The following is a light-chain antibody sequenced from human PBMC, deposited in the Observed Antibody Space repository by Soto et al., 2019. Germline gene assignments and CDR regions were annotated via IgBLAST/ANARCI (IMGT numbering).Light chain of an antibody. CDR1: SSDVGGYNY. J-gene: IGLJ2*01. Sequence: QSALTQPASVSGSPGQSITISCTGTSSDVGGYNYVSWYQQHPGKAPKLMIYDVSNRPSGVSNRFSGSKSGNTASLTISGRQAEDEADYYCTSYTRSSTRVFGGGTQLTVL. CDR2: DVS. V-gene: IGLV2-14*01. CDR3: TSYTRSSTRV.